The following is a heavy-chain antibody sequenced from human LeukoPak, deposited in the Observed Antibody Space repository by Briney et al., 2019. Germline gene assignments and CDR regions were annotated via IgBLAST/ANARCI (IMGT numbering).Heavy chain of an antibody. V-gene: IGHV1-69*04. CDR3: ARDREPQNWGFPGY. Sequence: GASVKVSCKASGGTFSSYAISWVRQAPGQGLEWMGRIIPILGIANYAQKFQGRVTITADKSTSTAYMELSSLRSEDTAVYYCARDREPQNWGFPGYWGQGTLVTVSS. J-gene: IGHJ4*02. CDR1: GGTFSSYA. CDR2: IIPILGIA. D-gene: IGHD7-27*01.